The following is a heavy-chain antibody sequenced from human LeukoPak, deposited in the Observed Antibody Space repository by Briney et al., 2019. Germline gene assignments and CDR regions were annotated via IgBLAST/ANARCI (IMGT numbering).Heavy chain of an antibody. V-gene: IGHV3-48*01. Sequence: GGSLRLSCAASGFTFSSYSMNWVRQAPGKGLEWVSYISSSSSTIYYADSVKGRFTISRDNAKNSLYLQMNSLRADGTAMYYCAREDTGYSYGYGPIDYWGQGTLVTVSS. CDR1: GFTFSSYS. D-gene: IGHD5-18*01. J-gene: IGHJ4*02. CDR2: ISSSSSTI. CDR3: AREDTGYSYGYGPIDY.